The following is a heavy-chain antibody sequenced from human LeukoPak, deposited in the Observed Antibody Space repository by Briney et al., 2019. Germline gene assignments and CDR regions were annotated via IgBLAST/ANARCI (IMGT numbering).Heavy chain of an antibody. CDR3: ARYDSSGYYLEY. J-gene: IGHJ4*02. Sequence: ASVKVSCKASGYTLTIHYMYWVRQAPGQGLEWMGIINPSGGSTSYAQKFQGRVTMTRDTSTSTVYMELSSLRSEDTAVYYCARYDSSGYYLEYWGQGTLVTVSS. CDR2: INPSGGST. D-gene: IGHD3-22*01. CDR1: GYTLTIHY. V-gene: IGHV1-46*01.